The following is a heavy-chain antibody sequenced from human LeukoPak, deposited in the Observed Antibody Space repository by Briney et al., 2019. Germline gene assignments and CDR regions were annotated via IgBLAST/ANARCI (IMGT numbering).Heavy chain of an antibody. Sequence: GASVKVSCKASGYTFTGYYMHWVRQAPGQGLEWMGWINPNSGGTNYAQKFQGRVTMTRDTSISTAYMELSRLRSDDTAVYYCARVEWELTYYMDVWGKGTTVTVSS. V-gene: IGHV1-2*02. J-gene: IGHJ6*03. CDR2: INPNSGGT. D-gene: IGHD1-26*01. CDR1: GYTFTGYY. CDR3: ARVEWELTYYMDV.